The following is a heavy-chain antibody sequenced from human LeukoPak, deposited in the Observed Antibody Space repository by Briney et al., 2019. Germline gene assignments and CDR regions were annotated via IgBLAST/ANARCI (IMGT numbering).Heavy chain of an antibody. J-gene: IGHJ1*01. CDR2: ISSSSSYI. CDR1: GFTFSSYS. D-gene: IGHD1-26*01. V-gene: IGHV3-21*01. CDR3: ARSSGSPEYFQH. Sequence: GGSLRLSCAASGFTFSSYSMNWVRQAPGKGLEWVSSISSSSSYIYSADSVKGRFTISRDNAKNSLYLQMNSLRAEDTAVYYCARSSGSPEYFQHWGQGTLVTVSS.